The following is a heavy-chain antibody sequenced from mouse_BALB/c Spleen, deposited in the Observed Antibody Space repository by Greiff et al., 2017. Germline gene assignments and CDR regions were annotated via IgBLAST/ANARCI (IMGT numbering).Heavy chain of an antibody. CDR3: VRVGSLRKNYAMDY. D-gene: IGHD2-12*01. CDR2: IWTGGGT. J-gene: IGHJ4*01. CDR1: GFSLTSYD. Sequence: QVQLKESGPGLVAPSQSLSITCTVSGFSLTSYDISWIRQPPGKGLEWLGVIWTGGGTNYNSAFMSRLSISEDNSKSQVFLKMNSLRTDDTAIYYCVRVGSLRKNYAMDYWGQGTSVTVSS. V-gene: IGHV2-9-2*01.